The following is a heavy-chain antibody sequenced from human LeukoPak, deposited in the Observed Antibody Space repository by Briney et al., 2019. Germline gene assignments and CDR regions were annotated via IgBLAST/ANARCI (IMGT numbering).Heavy chain of an antibody. D-gene: IGHD3-3*01. CDR3: AKDKDFDYYYGMDV. J-gene: IGHJ6*02. V-gene: IGHV3-9*01. CDR2: ISWNSGSI. CDR1: AFTFDGYA. Sequence: ARTLSLTCTASAFTFDGYAMHWDRHAPGNGLEWVSGISWNSGSIAYADPVKGRFTITRDNAKNSLYPQMDSLRAEDTALYYCAKDKDFDYYYGMDVWGQGTTVTVSS.